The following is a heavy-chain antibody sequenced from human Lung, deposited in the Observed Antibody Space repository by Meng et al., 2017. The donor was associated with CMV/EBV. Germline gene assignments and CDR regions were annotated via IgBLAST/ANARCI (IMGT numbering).Heavy chain of an antibody. Sequence: ASXXVSXKASGYTFTGYYMHWVRQAPGQGLEWMGWINPNSGGTNYAQKFQGRVTMTRDTSISTAYMELSRLRSDDTAVYYCARGRIQLWLEKNYYYGMDVWXQGTTVTVFS. CDR1: GYTFTGYY. J-gene: IGHJ6*02. V-gene: IGHV1-2*02. D-gene: IGHD5-18*01. CDR2: INPNSGGT. CDR3: ARGRIQLWLEKNYYYGMDV.